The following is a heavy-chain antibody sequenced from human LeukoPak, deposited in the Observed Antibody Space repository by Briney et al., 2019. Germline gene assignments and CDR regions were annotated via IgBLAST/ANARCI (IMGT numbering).Heavy chain of an antibody. Sequence: PGGSLRLSCAASGFTFSSYAMSWVRQAPGKGLEWVSAISGSGGSTYYADSVKGRFTISRDNSKNTLYLQMNSLRAEDTAVYYCAKSPYYYDSSGYPTHFDYWGQGTLVTVSS. V-gene: IGHV3-23*01. CDR2: ISGSGGST. CDR1: GFTFSSYA. D-gene: IGHD3-22*01. CDR3: AKSPYYYDSSGYPTHFDY. J-gene: IGHJ4*02.